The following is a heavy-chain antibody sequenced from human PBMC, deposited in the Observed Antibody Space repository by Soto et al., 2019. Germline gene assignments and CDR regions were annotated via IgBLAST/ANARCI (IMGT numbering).Heavy chain of an antibody. CDR1: GFRFGDYY. Sequence: GGSLRLSCAASGFRFGDYYMSWIRQAPGKGLEWVSYISSSAYTIYYAASVEGRFTISRDNAKNSLFLQMNSLRADDTAVYYCARGLVVAATRGPLDYWGPGILVTVSS. D-gene: IGHD2-15*01. V-gene: IGHV3-11*01. J-gene: IGHJ4*02. CDR2: ISSSAYTI. CDR3: ARGLVVAATRGPLDY.